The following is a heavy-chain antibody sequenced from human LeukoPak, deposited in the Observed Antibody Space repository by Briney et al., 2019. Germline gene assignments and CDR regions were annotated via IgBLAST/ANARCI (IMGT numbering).Heavy chain of an antibody. D-gene: IGHD6-19*01. CDR1: GFTFSDYY. Sequence: GGSLRLSCAASGFTFSDYYMSWIRQAPGKGLEWVSYISSSGSTVYYADSVKGRFTISRDNAKNSLYLQMNSLRAEDSAVYYCAKLAVATPTDYWGQGTLVTVSS. V-gene: IGHV3-11*01. CDR3: AKLAVATPTDY. CDR2: ISSSGSTV. J-gene: IGHJ4*02.